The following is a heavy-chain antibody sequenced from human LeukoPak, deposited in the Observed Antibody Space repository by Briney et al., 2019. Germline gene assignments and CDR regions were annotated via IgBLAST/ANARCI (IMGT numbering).Heavy chain of an antibody. J-gene: IGHJ3*02. CDR1: GFTFSSYA. CDR3: AKDQHYYGSAKGTLDI. CDR2: ISGSGGST. D-gene: IGHD3-10*01. Sequence: GGSLRLSCAASGFTFSSYAMSWFRKAPGKGLDWASAISGSGGSTYYADSVKGWFTISRDNSKNTLYLQMNSLRAEDTAVYYCAKDQHYYGSAKGTLDIWGQGTMVTVSS. V-gene: IGHV3-23*01.